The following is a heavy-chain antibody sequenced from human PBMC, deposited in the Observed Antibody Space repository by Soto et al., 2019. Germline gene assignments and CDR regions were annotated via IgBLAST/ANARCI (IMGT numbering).Heavy chain of an antibody. V-gene: IGHV1-69*13. CDR2: IIPIFGTA. J-gene: IGHJ6*02. Sequence: ASVKVSCKASGGTFSSYAISWVRQAPGQGLERMGGIIPIFGTANYAQKFQGRVTITADESTSTAYMELSSLRSEDTAVYYCASARDEQQLVLFNYYYGMDVWGQGTTVTVSS. D-gene: IGHD6-13*01. CDR3: ASARDEQQLVLFNYYYGMDV. CDR1: GGTFSSYA.